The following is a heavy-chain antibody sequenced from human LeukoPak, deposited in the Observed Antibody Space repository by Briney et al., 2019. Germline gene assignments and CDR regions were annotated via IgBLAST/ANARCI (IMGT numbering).Heavy chain of an antibody. CDR3: AKDGSYDFWSGYYLN. Sequence: GGSLRLSCAASGFTFDDYAMHWVRQAPGKGLEWVPGISWNSGSIGYADSVKGRFTISRDNAKNSLYLQMNSLRAEDTALYYCAKDGSYDFWSGYYLNWGQGTLVTVSS. CDR1: GFTFDDYA. J-gene: IGHJ4*02. D-gene: IGHD3-3*01. V-gene: IGHV3-9*01. CDR2: ISWNSGSI.